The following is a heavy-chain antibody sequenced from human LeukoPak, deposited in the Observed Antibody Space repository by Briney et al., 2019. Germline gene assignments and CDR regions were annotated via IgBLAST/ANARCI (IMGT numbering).Heavy chain of an antibody. CDR2: MNPNSGNT. V-gene: IGHV1-8*01. J-gene: IGHJ4*02. CDR3: AAGDDYVWGSYRPSYFDY. CDR1: GYTFTSYD. Sequence: ASVKVSCKASGYTFTSYDINWVRQATGQGLEWMGWMNPNSGNTGYAQKFQGRVTITADESTSTAYMELSSLRSEDTAVYYCAAGDDYVWGSYRPSYFDYWGQGTLVTVSS. D-gene: IGHD3-16*02.